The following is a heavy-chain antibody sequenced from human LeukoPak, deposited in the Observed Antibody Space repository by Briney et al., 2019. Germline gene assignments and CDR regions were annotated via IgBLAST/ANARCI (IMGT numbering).Heavy chain of an antibody. Sequence: GPSVKVSCKASGGTFSSYAISWVRRAPGQGLEWMGGIIPIFGTANYAQKFQGRVTITADESTSTAYMELSSLRSEDTTVYYCARGPRGWFGELSQPGYYYYGMDVWGQGTTVTVSS. CDR1: GGTFSSYA. CDR2: IIPIFGTA. V-gene: IGHV1-69*13. J-gene: IGHJ6*02. CDR3: ARGPRGWFGELSQPGYYYYGMDV. D-gene: IGHD3-10*01.